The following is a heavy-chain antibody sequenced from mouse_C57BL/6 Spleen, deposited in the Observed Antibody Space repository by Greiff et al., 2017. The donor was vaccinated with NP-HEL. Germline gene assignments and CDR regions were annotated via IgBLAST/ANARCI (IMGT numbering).Heavy chain of an antibody. CDR2: IYPNNGGN. J-gene: IGHJ4*01. D-gene: IGHD2-10*01. Sequence: EVQLMESGPELVKPGASVKMSCKASGYTFTDYYMHWVKQSPGQCLEWIGYIYPNNGGNGYNQKFKGKATLTVDKSSSTAYMELRSLTSEDSAVYYCASSLPNAMDYWGQGTSVTVSS. CDR1: GYTFTDYY. V-gene: IGHV1-34*01. CDR3: ASSLPNAMDY.